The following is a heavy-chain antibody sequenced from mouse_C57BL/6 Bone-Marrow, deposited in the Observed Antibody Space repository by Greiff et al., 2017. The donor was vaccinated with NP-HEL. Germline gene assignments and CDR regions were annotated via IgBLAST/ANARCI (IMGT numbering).Heavy chain of an antibody. CDR3: ARSGHWYFDV. D-gene: IGHD3-2*02. J-gene: IGHJ1*03. CDR1: GYTFTSYW. Sequence: QVQLQQPGAELVMPGASVKLSCKASGYTFTSYWMHWVKQRPGQGLEWIGEIDPSDSYTNYNQQFKGKSTLTVDKSSSTAYMQLSSLTSEDSAVYYCARSGHWYFDVWGTGTTVTVSS. CDR2: IDPSDSYT. V-gene: IGHV1-69*01.